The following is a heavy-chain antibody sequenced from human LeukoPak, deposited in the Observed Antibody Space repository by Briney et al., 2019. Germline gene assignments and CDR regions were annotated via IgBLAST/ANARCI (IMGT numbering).Heavy chain of an antibody. CDR3: ARHFAFSYYSMDV. V-gene: IGHV4-59*08. Sequence: SETLSLTCTVSGGSISSYYWSWIRQPPGKGLEWIGYIYYSGSTNYNPSLKSRVTISVDTTKNQFSLKLSSVTAADTAVYYCARHFAFSYYSMDVWGKGNTVTVSS. CDR2: IYYSGST. J-gene: IGHJ6*03. CDR1: GGSISSYY.